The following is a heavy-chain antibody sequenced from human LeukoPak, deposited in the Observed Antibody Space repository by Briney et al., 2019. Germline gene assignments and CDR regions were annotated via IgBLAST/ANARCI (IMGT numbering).Heavy chain of an antibody. D-gene: IGHD4-17*01. CDR3: ARVKSGDYAHFDY. CDR2: INPNSGGT. V-gene: IGHV1-2*02. J-gene: IGHJ4*02. CDR1: GYTFTGYY. Sequence: ASVKVSCKASGYTFTGYYMHWVRQAPGQGLEWMGWINPNSGGTNYAQKFQGRVTMTRDTSISTAYMELSRLRSDDTAVYYCARVKSGDYAHFDYWAREPWSPSPQ.